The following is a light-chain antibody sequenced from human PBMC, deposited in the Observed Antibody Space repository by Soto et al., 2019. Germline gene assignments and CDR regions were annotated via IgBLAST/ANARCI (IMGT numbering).Light chain of an antibody. CDR3: GKWDSSLSAVV. V-gene: IGLV1-51*01. CDR1: SSNIGNNY. CDR2: DNN. J-gene: IGLJ2*01. Sequence: QPVLTQPPSVSAAPGQKVTISCSGSSSNIGNNYVSWYQQLPGTAPKLLIYDNNKRPSGIPDRFSGSKSGTSATLGITGLQTGDEADYYCGKWDSSLSAVVFGGGTKVTVL.